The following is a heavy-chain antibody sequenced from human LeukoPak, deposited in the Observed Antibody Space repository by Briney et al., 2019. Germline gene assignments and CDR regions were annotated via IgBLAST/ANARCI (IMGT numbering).Heavy chain of an antibody. CDR2: ISGSGGST. V-gene: IGHV3-23*01. D-gene: IGHD3-10*01. J-gene: IGHJ4*02. CDR1: GFTFSSYV. Sequence: GGSLRLSCAASGFTFSSYVMSWVRQAPGKGLEWVSAISGSGGSTYYADSVKGRFTISRDNSKNTLYLQMNSLRAEDTAVYYCAKAMVRGVIIEEFDYWGQGTLVTVSS. CDR3: AKAMVRGVIIEEFDY.